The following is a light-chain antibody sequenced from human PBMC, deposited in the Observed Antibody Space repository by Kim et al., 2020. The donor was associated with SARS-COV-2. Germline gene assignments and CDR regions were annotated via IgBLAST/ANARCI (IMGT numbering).Light chain of an antibody. CDR3: QYRSNLYT. CDR1: QSVYIC. CDR2: DAS. V-gene: IGKV3-11*01. Sequence: LSSSPGEPAPLSRRDHQSVYICLAWCQHKPGQAPRLLISDASKRATGIPPRFTGSGSGTDFTLTISSLEPEDSAVYFCQYRSNLYTFGQGTKLEI. J-gene: IGKJ2*01.